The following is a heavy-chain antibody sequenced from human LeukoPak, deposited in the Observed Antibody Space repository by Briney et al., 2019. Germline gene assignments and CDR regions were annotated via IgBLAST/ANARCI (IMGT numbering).Heavy chain of an antibody. D-gene: IGHD2-2*01. CDR2: INHSGST. CDR3: ARVGAGYCSSTSCYPLYYFDY. CDR1: GGSFSGYY. Sequence: PSETLSLTCAVYGGSFSGYYWSWIRQPPGKGLEWIGEINHSGSTYYNPSLKSRVTISVDRSKNQFSLKLSSVTAADTAVYYCARVGAGYCSSTSCYPLYYFDYWGQGTLVTVSS. V-gene: IGHV4-34*01. J-gene: IGHJ4*02.